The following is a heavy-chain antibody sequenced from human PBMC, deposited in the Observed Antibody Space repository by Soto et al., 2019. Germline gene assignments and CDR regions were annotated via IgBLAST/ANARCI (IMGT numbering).Heavy chain of an antibody. CDR3: ARSYGSGSYYLDY. CDR1: GVTCINYV. V-gene: IGHV3-33*01. Sequence: GGSLRLSCVVSGVTCINYVMHWVRQAPGKGLEWVAVIWYDGSNKYNADSVKGRFNISRDNSKNTLYLQMNSLRAEDTAVYYCARSYGSGSYYLDYWGQGTLVTVSS. D-gene: IGHD3-10*01. CDR2: IWYDGSNK. J-gene: IGHJ4*02.